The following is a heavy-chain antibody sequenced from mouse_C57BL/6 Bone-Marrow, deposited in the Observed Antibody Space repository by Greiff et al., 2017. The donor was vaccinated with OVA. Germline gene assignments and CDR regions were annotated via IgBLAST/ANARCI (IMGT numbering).Heavy chain of an antibody. CDR2: INPYNGGT. Sequence: EVQLQQSGPVLVKPGASVKMSCKASGYTFTDYYMNWVKQSHGKSLEWIGVINPYNGGTSYNQKFKGKATLTVDKSSSTAYMELNSLTSEDSAVYYCARVPGSSPWFAYWGQGTLVTVSA. J-gene: IGHJ3*01. D-gene: IGHD1-1*01. CDR1: GYTFTDYY. V-gene: IGHV1-19*01. CDR3: ARVPGSSPWFAY.